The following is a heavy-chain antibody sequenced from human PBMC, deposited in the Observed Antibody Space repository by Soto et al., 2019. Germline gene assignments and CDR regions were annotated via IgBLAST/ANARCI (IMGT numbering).Heavy chain of an antibody. J-gene: IGHJ4*02. CDR1: GFTFTNFA. CDR2: ISGSAGTA. CDR3: AKGYCSTTSCSFDY. V-gene: IGHV3-23*01. Sequence: GGSLRLSCAASGFTFTNFAMNWVRQAPGKGLEWVSVISGSAGTAYNADSVKGRFTISRDNSKNTVYLQMNSLRAEDAARYYCAKGYCSTTSCSFDYWGQGILVTVSS. D-gene: IGHD2-2*01.